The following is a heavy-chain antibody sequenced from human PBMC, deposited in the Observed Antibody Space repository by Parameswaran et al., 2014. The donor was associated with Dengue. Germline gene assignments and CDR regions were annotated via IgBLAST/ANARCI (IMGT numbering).Heavy chain of an antibody. J-gene: IGHJ6*02. Sequence: RWIRQPPGKGLEWVGFIRSKAYGGTTEYAASVKGRFTISRDDSKSIAYLQMNSLKTEDTAVYYCTRDPFRVGYDILTGPGMDVWGQGTTVTVSS. V-gene: IGHV3-49*02. D-gene: IGHD3-9*01. CDR3: TRDPFRVGYDILTGPGMDV. CDR2: IRSKAYGGTT.